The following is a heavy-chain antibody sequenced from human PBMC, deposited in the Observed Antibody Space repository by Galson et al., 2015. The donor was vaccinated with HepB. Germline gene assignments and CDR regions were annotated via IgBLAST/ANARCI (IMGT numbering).Heavy chain of an antibody. Sequence: PALVKPTPTLTLTCTFSGFSLSTSGVGVGWIRQPPGEALEWLALIYWDDDERYSPSLKSRLTITKDTSKNQVVLTMTNMDPVDTATYYCAHVNIVIVPTRYYFDYWGPGALVTVSS. CDR3: AHVNIVIVPTRYYFDY. V-gene: IGHV2-5*02. CDR1: GFSLSTSGVG. CDR2: IYWDDDE. D-gene: IGHD2/OR15-2a*01. J-gene: IGHJ4*02.